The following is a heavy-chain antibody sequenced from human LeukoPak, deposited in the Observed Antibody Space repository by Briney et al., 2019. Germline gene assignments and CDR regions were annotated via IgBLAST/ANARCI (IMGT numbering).Heavy chain of an antibody. D-gene: IGHD5-18*01. CDR3: ARPIAGYSYGTLDNWFDP. V-gene: IGHV5-51*01. Sequence: GESLKISCKGSGYSFTSYWIGWVRQMPGKGLEWMGIIYPGDSDTRYSPSFQGQVTISADKSISTAYLQWSSLKASDTAMYYCARPIAGYSYGTLDNWFDPWGQGTLATVSS. CDR2: IYPGDSDT. J-gene: IGHJ5*02. CDR1: GYSFTSYW.